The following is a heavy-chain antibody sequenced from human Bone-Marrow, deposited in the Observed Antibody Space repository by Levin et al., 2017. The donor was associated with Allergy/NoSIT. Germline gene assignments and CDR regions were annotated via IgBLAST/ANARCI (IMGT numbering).Heavy chain of an antibody. J-gene: IGHJ5*02. CDR3: ARIGLGYCTSSSCWWFDP. D-gene: IGHD2-2*01. CDR2: ISSTGSTI. Sequence: LSLTCAASGFTFSDYYMSWIRQAPGKGLEWLSYISSTGSTIYYADSVRGRFTISRDNAKNSLYLQMNSLRAEDTAVYYCARIGLGYCTSSSCWWFDPWGQGTLVTVSS. V-gene: IGHV3-11*01. CDR1: GFTFSDYY.